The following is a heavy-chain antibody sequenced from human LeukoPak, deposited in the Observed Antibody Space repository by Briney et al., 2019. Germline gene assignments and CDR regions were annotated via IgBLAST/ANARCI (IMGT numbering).Heavy chain of an antibody. Sequence: PSETLSLTCTVSGGSISSYYWGWIRQPAGKGLAWIGRIYSTGSTNYNPSLKSRVTMSVDTSKNQFSLRLRSVTAADTAVYYCARQIASAGTAGFDFWGQGALVTVSS. CDR3: ARQIASAGTAGFDF. D-gene: IGHD6-13*01. CDR1: GGSISSYY. V-gene: IGHV4-4*07. J-gene: IGHJ4*02. CDR2: IYSTGST.